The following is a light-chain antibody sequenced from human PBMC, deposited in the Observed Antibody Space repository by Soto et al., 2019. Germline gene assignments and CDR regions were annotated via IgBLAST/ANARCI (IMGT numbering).Light chain of an antibody. CDR1: QSVSSY. V-gene: IGKV3-11*01. Sequence: EIVLTQSPATLSLSPGEGATLSCRASQSVSSYLAWYQQKPGQAPRLLIYDASNRATGIPARFSGSGSGTDFTLTISSLEPEDFAVYYCQQRSNWRTFGGGTKVEIK. J-gene: IGKJ4*01. CDR3: QQRSNWRT. CDR2: DAS.